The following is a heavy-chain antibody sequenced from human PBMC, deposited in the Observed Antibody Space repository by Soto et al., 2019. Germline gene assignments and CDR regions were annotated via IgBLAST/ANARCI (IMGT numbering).Heavy chain of an antibody. CDR3: ARRGYSYGYDGIDYYGMDV. V-gene: IGHV4-59*01. CDR2: IYYSGST. J-gene: IGHJ6*01. D-gene: IGHD5-18*01. CDR1: GGSISSYY. Sequence: SETLSLTCTVSGGSISSYYWSWIRQPPGKGLEWIGYIYYSGSTNYNPSLKSRVTISVDTSRNQFSLKLSSVTAADTAVYYCARRGYSYGYDGIDYYGMDVWVQANMV.